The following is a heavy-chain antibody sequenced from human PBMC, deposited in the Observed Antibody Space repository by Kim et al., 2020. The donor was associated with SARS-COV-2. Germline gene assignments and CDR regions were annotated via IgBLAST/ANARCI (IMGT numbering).Heavy chain of an antibody. V-gene: IGHV4-34*01. J-gene: IGHJ4*02. Sequence: ETLSLTCAVYGGSFSGYYWSWIRQPPGKGLEWIGEINHSGSTNYNPSLKSRVTISVDTSKNQFSLKLSSVTAADTAVYYCARGLGYYDSSGYYYWGQGTLVTVSS. CDR3: ARGLGYYDSSGYYY. CDR1: GGSFSGYY. D-gene: IGHD3-22*01. CDR2: INHSGST.